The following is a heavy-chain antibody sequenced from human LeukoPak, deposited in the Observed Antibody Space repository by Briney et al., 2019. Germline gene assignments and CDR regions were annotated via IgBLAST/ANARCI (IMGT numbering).Heavy chain of an antibody. J-gene: IGHJ4*02. CDR2: INHSGST. D-gene: IGHD3-3*01. Sequence: KASETLSLTCAVPGGSFRDYFWTWVRHTPGKGLEWIGEINHSGSTAYNPSLKSRASISVDMSKKQFSLRLTSVTAADTAVYYCARNDFWSGYYTRYFDYWGQGTLVTVSS. CDR1: GGSFRDYF. CDR3: ARNDFWSGYYTRYFDY. V-gene: IGHV4-34*01.